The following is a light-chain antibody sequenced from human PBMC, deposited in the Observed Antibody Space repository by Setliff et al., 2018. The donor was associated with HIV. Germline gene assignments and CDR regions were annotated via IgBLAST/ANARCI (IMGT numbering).Light chain of an antibody. CDR3: SSYTFNSSLVV. V-gene: IGLV2-14*03. CDR2: DVS. J-gene: IGLJ2*01. CDR1: SSDVGGYDC. Sequence: QSALAQPASVSGSPGQSITISCTGTSSDVGGYDCVSWYQQHPGKAPKLMIYDVSDRPSGVSYRFSGSKSGNTASLTISGLQAEDEANYHCSSYTFNSSLVVFGGGTQLTVL.